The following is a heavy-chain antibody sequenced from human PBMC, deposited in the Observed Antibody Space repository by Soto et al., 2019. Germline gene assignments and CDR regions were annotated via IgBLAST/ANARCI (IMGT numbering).Heavy chain of an antibody. D-gene: IGHD2-15*01. Sequence: QVQLVESGGGLVKPGGSLRLSCAASAFTFSDYYMSWIRQAPGKGLEWVSYISSSGSTIYYADSVKGRFTISRDNAKNSLYLQMNSLRAEDTAVYYCAREGYCSGGSCYSLYYYYYYMDVWGKGTTVTVSS. V-gene: IGHV3-11*01. CDR1: AFTFSDYY. J-gene: IGHJ6*03. CDR3: AREGYCSGGSCYSLYYYYYYMDV. CDR2: ISSSGSTI.